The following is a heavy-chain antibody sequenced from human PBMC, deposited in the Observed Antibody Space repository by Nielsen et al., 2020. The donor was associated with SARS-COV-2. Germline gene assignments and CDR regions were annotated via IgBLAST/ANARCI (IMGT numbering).Heavy chain of an antibody. V-gene: IGHV1-18*01. CDR2: ISAYNGNT. Sequence: ASVKVSCKASGYTFTSYDINWVRQATGQGLEWMGWISAYNGNTNYAQKLQGRVTMTTDTSTSTAYMELSSLRSEDTAVYYCARDSTTVTRMDVWGQGTTVTVSS. J-gene: IGHJ6*02. CDR3: ARDSTTVTRMDV. D-gene: IGHD4-17*01. CDR1: GYTFTSYD.